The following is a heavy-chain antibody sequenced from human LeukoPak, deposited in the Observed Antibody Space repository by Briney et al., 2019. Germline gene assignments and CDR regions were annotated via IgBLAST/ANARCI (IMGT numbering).Heavy chain of an antibody. CDR1: GYTFTSYG. Sequence: ASVKVSCKASGYTFTSYGISWVRQAPGQGLEWMGWISAYNGNTNYAQKLQGRVTMTTDTSTSTVYMELRSLRSDDTAVYYCARDRNQLLPIDYWGQGTLVTVSS. CDR3: ARDRNQLLPIDY. V-gene: IGHV1-18*01. CDR2: ISAYNGNT. D-gene: IGHD2-2*01. J-gene: IGHJ4*02.